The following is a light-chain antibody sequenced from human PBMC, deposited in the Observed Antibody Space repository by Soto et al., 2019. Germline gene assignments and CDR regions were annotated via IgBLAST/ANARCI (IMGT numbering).Light chain of an antibody. V-gene: IGKV3-20*01. Sequence: EIVLTQSPGTLSLSPGERATLSCRASQSVSSSYLAWYQQKSGQAPRLLIYGASNRATGIPDRFSGSGSGTDFTLTISRLEPEDFAVYYCQQYGRSSWTFGQGTK. J-gene: IGKJ1*01. CDR1: QSVSSSY. CDR3: QQYGRSSWT. CDR2: GAS.